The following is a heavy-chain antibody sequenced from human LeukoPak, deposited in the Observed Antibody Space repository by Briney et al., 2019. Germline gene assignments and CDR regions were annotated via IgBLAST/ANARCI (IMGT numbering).Heavy chain of an antibody. CDR2: IHPADAYT. V-gene: IGHV5-51*01. Sequence: PGESLKISSKGSRYSFTNYWIAFGRPTPKKLLDWMGIIHPADAYTRYNPSFQGQVTISADKYISTAFLQWSSLKASDTAMYYCASPVDTSMAFDYWGQGTPVTVSS. CDR1: RYSFTNYW. D-gene: IGHD5-18*01. CDR3: ASPVDTSMAFDY. J-gene: IGHJ4*02.